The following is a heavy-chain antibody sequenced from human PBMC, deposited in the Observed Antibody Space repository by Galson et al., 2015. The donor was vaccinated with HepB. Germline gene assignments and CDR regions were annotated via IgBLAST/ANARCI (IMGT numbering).Heavy chain of an antibody. J-gene: IGHJ6*02. CDR3: ARDVVPRGIHYVGMDV. Sequence: SLRLSCAASEFTFSDYWMSWLRQAPGKGLEWVAQVKYDGSAKYYVDSAKGRFTISRDNAKNSLYLHMNSLRAEDTAVYYCARDVVPRGIHYVGMDVWGQGTTVTVS. V-gene: IGHV3-7*01. CDR2: VKYDGSAK. CDR1: EFTFSDYW. D-gene: IGHD2-21*01.